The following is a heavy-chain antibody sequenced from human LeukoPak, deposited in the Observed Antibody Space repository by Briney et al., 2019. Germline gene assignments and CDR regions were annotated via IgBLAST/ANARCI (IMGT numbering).Heavy chain of an antibody. D-gene: IGHD3-22*01. CDR3: TVVVIRWYFDY. Sequence: GGSLRLSCAASGFTFDDYGMSWVRQAPGKGLEWVSSISSSSSYIYYADSVKGRFTISRDNAKNSLYLQMNSLRAEDTAVYYCTVVVIRWYFDYWGQGTLVTVSS. J-gene: IGHJ4*02. V-gene: IGHV3-21*01. CDR2: ISSSSSYI. CDR1: GFTFDDYG.